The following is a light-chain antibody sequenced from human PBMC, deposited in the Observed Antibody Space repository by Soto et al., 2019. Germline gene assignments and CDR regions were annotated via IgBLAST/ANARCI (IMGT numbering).Light chain of an antibody. J-gene: IGLJ3*02. CDR1: SGDVGGYDY. CDR2: EVT. V-gene: IGLV2-8*01. Sequence: QSVLTQPPSASGSPGQSVTISCTGTSGDVGGYDYVSWYQQHPGKAPKLMIYEVTKRPLGVPDRFSGSKSGNTASLTVSGLQAEDEADYYCCSYAGSSTWVFGGGTQLTVL. CDR3: CSYAGSSTWV.